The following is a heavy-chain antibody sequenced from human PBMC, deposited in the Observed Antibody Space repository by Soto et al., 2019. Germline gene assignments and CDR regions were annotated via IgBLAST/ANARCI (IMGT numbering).Heavy chain of an antibody. CDR1: GFTFSSDS. Sequence: EVQLVESGGGLVQPGGSLRLSCAASGFTFSSDSMNWVRQAPGKGLEWVSYISSSSSTIYYADSVKGRFTISRDNAKNSLYLQMNSLRDEDMAVYYCARDTRFLEWLNFDYWGQGTLVTVSS. CDR2: ISSSSSTI. D-gene: IGHD3-3*01. V-gene: IGHV3-48*02. CDR3: ARDTRFLEWLNFDY. J-gene: IGHJ4*02.